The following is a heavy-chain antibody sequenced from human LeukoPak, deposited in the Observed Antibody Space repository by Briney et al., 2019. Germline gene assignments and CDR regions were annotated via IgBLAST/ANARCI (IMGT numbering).Heavy chain of an antibody. J-gene: IGHJ3*02. Sequence: GGSLRLSCAASEFTFSSYGMSWVRQAPGKGLEWVSSISGSGGSTQYADSVQGRFAISRDNSKNTLYLQMNSLRVEDTAMYFCARDPNGDYIGTFDMWGRGKRVSVSS. CDR1: EFTFSSYG. V-gene: IGHV3-23*01. D-gene: IGHD4-17*01. CDR2: ISGSGGST. CDR3: ARDPNGDYIGTFDM.